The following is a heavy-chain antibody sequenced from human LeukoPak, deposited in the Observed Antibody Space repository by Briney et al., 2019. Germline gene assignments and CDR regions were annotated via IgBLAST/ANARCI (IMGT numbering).Heavy chain of an antibody. CDR1: GFTFSSYS. CDR2: ISSSGSTI. J-gene: IGHJ4*02. D-gene: IGHD5-24*01. V-gene: IGHV3-48*04. CDR3: ARVDGYNSVGY. Sequence: GGSLRLSCAASGFTFSSYSMSWIRQAPGKGLEWVSYISSSGSTIYYADSVKGRFTISRDNAKNSLYLQMNSLRAEDTAAYYCARVDGYNSVGYWGQGTLVTVSS.